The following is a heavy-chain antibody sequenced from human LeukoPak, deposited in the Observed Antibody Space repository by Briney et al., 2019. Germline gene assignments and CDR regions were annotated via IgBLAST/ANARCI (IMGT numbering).Heavy chain of an antibody. CDR1: GYIFTNFG. Sequence: ASVTVSCKPSGYIFTNFGINWVRQAPGQGLEWMGWISAYNGNTNYAQKLQGRVTMTTDTSTSTAYMELRSLRSDDTAVYYCARDHGGGWFDPWGQGTLVTVSS. J-gene: IGHJ5*02. V-gene: IGHV1-18*01. D-gene: IGHD4-23*01. CDR2: ISAYNGNT. CDR3: ARDHGGGWFDP.